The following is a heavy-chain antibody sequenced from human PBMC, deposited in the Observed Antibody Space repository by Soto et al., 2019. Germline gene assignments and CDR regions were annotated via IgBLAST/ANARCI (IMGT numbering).Heavy chain of an antibody. CDR3: HVWDSPSHL. J-gene: IGHJ4*02. CDR2: MFASGGT. Sequence: HGGCLGIACAASRLTFKNSGMTWVRQAPGKGLEWVSSMFASGGTFYADSVMGRFTISRDISTRTLHLQMNSLRPEDTALYYCHVWDSPSHLWGQGIQVTASS. D-gene: IGHD1-26*01. V-gene: IGHV3-53*01. CDR1: RLTFKNSG.